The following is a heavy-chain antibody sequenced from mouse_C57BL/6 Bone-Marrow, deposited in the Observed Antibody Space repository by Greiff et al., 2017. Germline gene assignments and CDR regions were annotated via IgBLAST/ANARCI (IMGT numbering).Heavy chain of an antibody. Sequence: QVQLQQPGAELVKPGASVKLSCKASGYTFTSYWMHWVKQRPGQGLEWIGMIHPNSGSTNYNEKFKSKATLTVDKSSSTAYMQLSSLTSEDSAVYYWARSSSTVVATDWYFDVGGTGTTVTVSS. CDR3: ARSSSTVVATDWYFDV. D-gene: IGHD1-1*01. CDR2: IHPNSGST. V-gene: IGHV1-64*01. J-gene: IGHJ1*03. CDR1: GYTFTSYW.